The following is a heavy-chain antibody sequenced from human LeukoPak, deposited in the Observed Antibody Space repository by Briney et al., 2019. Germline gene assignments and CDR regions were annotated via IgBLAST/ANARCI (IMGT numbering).Heavy chain of an antibody. CDR1: GFTVSSNY. D-gene: IGHD6-13*01. V-gene: IGHV3-53*01. CDR3: AREYSSSPTYGMDV. CDR2: IYSGGST. J-gene: IGHJ6*02. Sequence: EGSLRLTCAASGFTVSSNYMSWVRQAPGKGLEWVSVIYSGGSTYYADSVKGRFTISRDNSKNTLYLQMNSLRAEDAAVYYCAREYSSSPTYGMDVWGQGTTVTVSS.